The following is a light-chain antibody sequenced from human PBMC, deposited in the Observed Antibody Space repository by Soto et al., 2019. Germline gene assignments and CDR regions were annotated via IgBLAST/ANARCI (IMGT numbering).Light chain of an antibody. Sequence: DIQMTQSPSTLSASVGDRVTITCRASQSISIWLAWYQQKPGNAPNLLIYKASSLESGVPSRFSGSRSGTEFTLTISSLQPDDFSTYYCQQYNSYSLTFGGGTKVEIK. CDR1: QSISIW. CDR3: QQYNSYSLT. J-gene: IGKJ4*01. CDR2: KAS. V-gene: IGKV1-5*03.